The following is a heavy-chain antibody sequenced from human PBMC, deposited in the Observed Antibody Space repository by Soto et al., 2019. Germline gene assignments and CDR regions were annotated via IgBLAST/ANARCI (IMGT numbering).Heavy chain of an antibody. J-gene: IGHJ3*02. CDR3: ARDSQPAGAFDI. CDR2: ISSSSSTI. CDR1: GFTFSSYS. Sequence: GGSLRLSCAASGFTFSSYSMNWVRQAPGKGLEWVSYISSSSSTICYADSVKGRFTISRDNAKNSLYLQMNSLRAEDTAVYYCARDSQPAGAFDIWGQGTMVTVSS. V-gene: IGHV3-48*01.